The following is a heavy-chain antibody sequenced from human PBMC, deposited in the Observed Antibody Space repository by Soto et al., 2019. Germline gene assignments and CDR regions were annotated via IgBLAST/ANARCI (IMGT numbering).Heavy chain of an antibody. D-gene: IGHD2-21*02. CDR1: GGTFSSHS. CDR2: IITLFGTS. V-gene: IGHV1-69*13. Sequence: SVKVSCKASGGTFSSHSINWVRQAPGQGLEWMGGIITLFGTSNYAQNFQGRVTITADQSTSTAYMELNSLTSDDTAAYYCAREVGYGDFSAALLDWGQGTLVTVSS. CDR3: AREVGYGDFSAALLD. J-gene: IGHJ4*02.